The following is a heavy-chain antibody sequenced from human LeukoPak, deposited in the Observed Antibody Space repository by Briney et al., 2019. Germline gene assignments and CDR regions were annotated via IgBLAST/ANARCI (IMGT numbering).Heavy chain of an antibody. D-gene: IGHD5-18*01. Sequence: SVKVSCKASGGTFSSYAISWVRQAPGQGLEWMGGIIPIFGTANYAQKFQGRVTITADESTSTAYMELSSLRSEDTAVYYCARDNLATAKEYYFDYWGQGTLVTVSS. CDR3: ARDNLATAKEYYFDY. J-gene: IGHJ4*02. CDR2: IIPIFGTA. CDR1: GGTFSSYA. V-gene: IGHV1-69*13.